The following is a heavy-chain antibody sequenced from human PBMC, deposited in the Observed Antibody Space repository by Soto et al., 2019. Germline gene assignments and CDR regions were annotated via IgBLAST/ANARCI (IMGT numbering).Heavy chain of an antibody. CDR1: GGSVSLYY. D-gene: IGHD3-10*01. CDR2: IDPRDTT. V-gene: IGHV4-34*01. J-gene: IGHJ4*02. CDR3: ATVRRYVGVRRNNHARGFDS. Sequence: QERLQQWGAGLLKPSETLSLTCAVYGGSVSLYYWSWIRQSPEKGLEWIGEIDPRDTTNYSPSLGTLISISQDRSKNQFSLRLSSVTAADAGVYYCATVRRYVGVRRNNHARGFDSWGQGTLVTVST.